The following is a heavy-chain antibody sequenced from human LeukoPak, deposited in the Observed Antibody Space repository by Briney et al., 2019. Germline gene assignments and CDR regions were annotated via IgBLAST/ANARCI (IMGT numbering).Heavy chain of an antibody. Sequence: SETLSLTCTVSGGSISSSSYYWGWIRQPPGKGLEWVGCTYYTGRSYYNPSLRSRVTISVDTSKSQFSLQLSSVTAADTAVHYCVRDRGDYYFDYWGQGILVTVSS. CDR1: GGSISSSSYY. D-gene: IGHD3-16*01. CDR3: VRDRGDYYFDY. CDR2: TYYTGRS. V-gene: IGHV4-39*02. J-gene: IGHJ4*02.